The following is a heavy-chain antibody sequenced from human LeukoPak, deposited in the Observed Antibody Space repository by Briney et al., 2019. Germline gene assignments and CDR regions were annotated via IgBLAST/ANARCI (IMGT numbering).Heavy chain of an antibody. V-gene: IGHV4-59*01. CDR3: ARVTATTGIRYFDY. J-gene: IGHJ4*02. CDR1: GSSISNYY. D-gene: IGHD6-13*01. CDR2: IYYSGSA. Sequence: SETLSLTCTVSGSSISNYYWSWIRQPPGQGLEWIGYIYYSGSANHNPSLKSRVTISVDTSKNQFSLKLSSVPAADTAVYYCARVTATTGIRYFDYWGQGTLVTVSS.